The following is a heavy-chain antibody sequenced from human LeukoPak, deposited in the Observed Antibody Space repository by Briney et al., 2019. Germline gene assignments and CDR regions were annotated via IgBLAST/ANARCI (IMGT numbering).Heavy chain of an antibody. CDR3: ARGRAAAGMGGAFDI. J-gene: IGHJ3*02. D-gene: IGHD6-13*01. CDR1: GGSFSGYY. V-gene: IGHV4-34*01. Sequence: SETLSLTCAVYGGSFSGYYWSWIRQPPGKGLEWIGEINNSGSTNYNPSLKSRVTISVDTSKNQFSLKLSSVTAADTAVYYCARGRAAAGMGGAFDIWGQGTMVTVSS. CDR2: INNSGST.